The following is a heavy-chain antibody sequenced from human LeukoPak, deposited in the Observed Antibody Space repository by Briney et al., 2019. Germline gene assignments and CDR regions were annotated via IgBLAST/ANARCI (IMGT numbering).Heavy chain of an antibody. Sequence: ASVKVSCKLSGNTPTELSMHWVRRAPGKGLEWMGGFDPEDVEIIYAQKFKGRVTMTEDTSTDTAYMELSSLKSEDTAVYYCATFAIFGVFTYAFDVWGQGTMVTVSS. V-gene: IGHV1-24*01. CDR2: FDPEDVEI. CDR1: GNTPTELS. CDR3: ATFAIFGVFTYAFDV. D-gene: IGHD3-3*01. J-gene: IGHJ3*01.